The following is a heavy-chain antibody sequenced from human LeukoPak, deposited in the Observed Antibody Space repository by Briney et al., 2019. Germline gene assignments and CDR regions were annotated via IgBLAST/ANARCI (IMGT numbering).Heavy chain of an antibody. CDR2: IYPGDSDT. V-gene: IGHV5-51*01. J-gene: IGHJ5*02. CDR1: GYTFTSYW. D-gene: IGHD3-10*01. Sequence: GEPLQISCKGSGYTFTSYWIAWVRQLPGKGLEWMGIIYPGDSDTRYSPSFQGQVAISGDKSISSAYLQWSSLKASDTAMYYCARVITMIRGVPDRFDPWGQGTLVTVSS. CDR3: ARVITMIRGVPDRFDP.